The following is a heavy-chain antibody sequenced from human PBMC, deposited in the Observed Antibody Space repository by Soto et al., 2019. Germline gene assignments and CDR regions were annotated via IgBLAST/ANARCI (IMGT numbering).Heavy chain of an antibody. J-gene: IGHJ3*02. CDR3: ARALLPHDAFDI. V-gene: IGHV3-66*01. CDR2: IYSGGST. CDR1: GFTVSSNY. Sequence: EVQLVESGGGLVQPGGSLRLSCAASGFTVSSNYMSWVRQAPGKGLEWVSVIYSGGSTYYADSVKGRFTISRDNSTNTLYRQMNSLRAEDTAVYYCARALLPHDAFDIWGQGTMVTVSS.